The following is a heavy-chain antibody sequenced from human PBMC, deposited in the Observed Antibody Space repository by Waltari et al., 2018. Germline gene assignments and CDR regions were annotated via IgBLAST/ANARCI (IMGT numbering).Heavy chain of an antibody. CDR2: IYYSGST. CDR3: ARDGEMATGGFYY. V-gene: IGHV4-59*01. D-gene: IGHD5-12*01. Sequence: QVQLQESGSGLVKPSETLSLTCTVSGGSISSYYWSWIRQPPGKGLEWIGYIYYSGSTNYHPSLKTRVTISVDTSKNQFSLKLSSVTAADTAVYYCARDGEMATGGFYYWGQGTLVTVSS. J-gene: IGHJ4*02. CDR1: GGSISSYY.